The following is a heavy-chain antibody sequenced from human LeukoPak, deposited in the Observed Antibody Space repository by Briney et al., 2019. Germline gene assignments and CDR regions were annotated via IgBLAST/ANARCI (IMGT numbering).Heavy chain of an antibody. Sequence: GGSLRLSCAASGFTFRSYSMNWVRQAPGKGLEWVAVISYDGSNKYYADSVKGRFTISRDNSKNTVYLQMNSLRAEDTAVYYCAKTYYYGSGSYSPYYYYYYGMDVWGQGTTVTVSS. CDR1: GFTFRSYS. V-gene: IGHV3-30*18. D-gene: IGHD3-10*01. J-gene: IGHJ6*02. CDR3: AKTYYYGSGSYSPYYYYYYGMDV. CDR2: ISYDGSNK.